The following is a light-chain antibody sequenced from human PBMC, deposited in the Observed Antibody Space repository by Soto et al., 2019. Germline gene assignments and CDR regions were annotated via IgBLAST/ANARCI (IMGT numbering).Light chain of an antibody. Sequence: EIVLTQSPATLSSFPGDRVTLSCRASQSVRSNLAWYQQKPGQAPRLVIYAASTRATGIPDRFSGSGSGTEFILTISGLEPEDYGIYHCHQHGGSPETFGQGTKVDIK. V-gene: IGKV3-20*01. CDR2: AAS. CDR3: HQHGGSPET. J-gene: IGKJ1*01. CDR1: QSVRSN.